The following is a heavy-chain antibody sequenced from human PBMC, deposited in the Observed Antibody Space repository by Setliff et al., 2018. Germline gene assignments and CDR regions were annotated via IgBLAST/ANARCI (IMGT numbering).Heavy chain of an antibody. D-gene: IGHD3-3*01. CDR3: AKVLAIFGVVTDIGFYFDY. Sequence: GSLRLSCAASGFTVSSFSMHWVRQAPVKGLDWVATLSDDGSNEFYADSVKGRFTIFRDNSKNTLYLQMNSLRAEDTAIYYCAKVLAIFGVVTDIGFYFDYWGQGSLVTVSS. V-gene: IGHV3-30*18. CDR2: LSDDGSNE. J-gene: IGHJ4*02. CDR1: GFTVSSFS.